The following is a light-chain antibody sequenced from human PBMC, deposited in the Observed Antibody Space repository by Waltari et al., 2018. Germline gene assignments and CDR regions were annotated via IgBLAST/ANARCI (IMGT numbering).Light chain of an antibody. CDR3: MQSVQHPWT. Sequence: EILMTQTRLYLSVTPGQPDSIPCKSSQSLLFFNGKTYLYWILQKPGQPPQLLVYDASHRLSGVPDRFSGSGSGTDFTLKISRVEAEDVGVYYCMQSVQHPWTFGQGTKEEIK. CDR1: QSLLFFNGKTY. CDR2: DAS. J-gene: IGKJ1*01. V-gene: IGKV2D-29*01.